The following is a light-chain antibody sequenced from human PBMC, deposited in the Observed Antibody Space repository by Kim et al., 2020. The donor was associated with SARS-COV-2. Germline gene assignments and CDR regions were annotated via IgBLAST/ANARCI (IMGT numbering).Light chain of an antibody. Sequence: SPGESATLSGRASQSVISGYLARYKHKPGQAPRLVIYGTSTGASGIADRFSGSGSGTDFTLTFSRLEPEDSAVYYCQHYGSSWWTFGPGTKVDIK. CDR2: GTS. CDR1: QSVISGY. V-gene: IGKV3-20*01. J-gene: IGKJ1*01. CDR3: QHYGSSWWT.